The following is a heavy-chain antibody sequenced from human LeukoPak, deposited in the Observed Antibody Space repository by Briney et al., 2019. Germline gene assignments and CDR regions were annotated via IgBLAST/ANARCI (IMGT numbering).Heavy chain of an antibody. CDR2: ISSSSSYI. J-gene: IGHJ1*01. CDR1: GFTFSSYS. Sequence: GGSLRLSCAASGFTFSSYSMNWVRQAPGKGLEWVSSISSSSSYIYHADSVKGRFTISRDNAKNSLYLQMNSLRAEDTAVYYCARDRYCSSTSCRTSMSYFQHWGQGTLVTVSS. V-gene: IGHV3-21*01. CDR3: ARDRYCSSTSCRTSMSYFQH. D-gene: IGHD2-2*01.